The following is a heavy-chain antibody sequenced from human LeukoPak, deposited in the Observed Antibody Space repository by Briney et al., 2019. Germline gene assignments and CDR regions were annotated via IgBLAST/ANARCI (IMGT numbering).Heavy chain of an antibody. CDR3: AKDWGSGSSWYSDY. Sequence: GGSLRLSCAASGFTFSSYAMSWVRQAPGKGLEWVSAISGSGGSTYYADSVKGRFTISRDNSKNTLYLQMNSLRVEDTAVYYCAKDWGSGSSWYSDYWGQGTLVTVSS. J-gene: IGHJ4*02. V-gene: IGHV3-23*01. CDR1: GFTFSSYA. CDR2: ISGSGGST. D-gene: IGHD6-13*01.